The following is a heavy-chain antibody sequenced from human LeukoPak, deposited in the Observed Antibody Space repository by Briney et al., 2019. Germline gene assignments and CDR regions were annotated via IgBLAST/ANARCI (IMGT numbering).Heavy chain of an antibody. CDR1: GFTFSSYA. V-gene: IGHV3-23*01. Sequence: GGSLRLSCAASGFTFSSYAMHWVRQAPGKGLEWVSAISGSGGSTYYADSVKGRFTISRDNSKNTLYLQMNSLRAEDTAVYYCAKDVTVAATPCYFDYWGQGTLVTISS. D-gene: IGHD2-15*01. CDR2: ISGSGGST. J-gene: IGHJ4*02. CDR3: AKDVTVAATPCYFDY.